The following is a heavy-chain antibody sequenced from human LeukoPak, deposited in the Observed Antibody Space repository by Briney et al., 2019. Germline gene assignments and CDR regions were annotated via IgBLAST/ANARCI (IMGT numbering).Heavy chain of an antibody. CDR1: GGSISSGSYY. D-gene: IGHD1-26*01. Sequence: SETLSLTCTVSGGSISSGSYYWSWIRQPAGKGLEWIGRIYTSGSTNYNPSLKSRVTISVDTSKNQFSLKLSSVTAADTAVYYCARIEVGATPAYFDYWGQGALVTVSS. J-gene: IGHJ4*02. CDR2: IYTSGST. V-gene: IGHV4-61*02. CDR3: ARIEVGATPAYFDY.